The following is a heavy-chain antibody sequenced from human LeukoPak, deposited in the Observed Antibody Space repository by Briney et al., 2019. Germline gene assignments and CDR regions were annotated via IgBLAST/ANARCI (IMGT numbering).Heavy chain of an antibody. CDR3: ARTIVPGAHGDLVY. V-gene: IGHV1-69*13. CDR2: IIPIFGTA. J-gene: IGHJ4*02. D-gene: IGHD3-10*01. CDR1: GGTFSSYA. Sequence: ASVKVSCKASGGTFSSYAISWVRQAPGQGLEWMGGIIPIFGTANYAQKFQGRVTITADESTSTAYMELSSLRSEDTAVYYCARTIVPGAHGDLVYWGQGTLVTVSS.